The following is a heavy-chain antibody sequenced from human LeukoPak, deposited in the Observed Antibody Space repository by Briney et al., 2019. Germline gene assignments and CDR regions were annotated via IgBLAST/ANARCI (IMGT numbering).Heavy chain of an antibody. CDR3: TRDSGSYHYYYYYGMDV. CDR1: GFTFGDYA. Sequence: GGSLRLSCAASGFTFGDYAMSWFRQAPGKGLEWVGFIRSKAYGGTTEYAASVKGRFTISRDDSKSIAYLQMNSLKTEDTAVYYCTRDSGSYHYYYYYGMDVWGQGTTVTVSS. D-gene: IGHD1-26*01. J-gene: IGHJ6*02. V-gene: IGHV3-49*03. CDR2: IRSKAYGGTT.